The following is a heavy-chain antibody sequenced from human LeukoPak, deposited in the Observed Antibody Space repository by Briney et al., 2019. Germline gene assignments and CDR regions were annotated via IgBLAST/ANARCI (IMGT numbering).Heavy chain of an antibody. J-gene: IGHJ4*02. D-gene: IGHD6-13*01. CDR3: ARVGGAAAVDY. V-gene: IGHV4-59*01. Sequence: SETLSLTCTVSGGSLTSYYWSWIRQPPGKGLEWIGYIYYSGSTNYNPSLKSRVTISVDTSKNQFSLKLTSVTAADTAVYYCARVGGAAAVDYWGQGTLVTVSS. CDR1: GGSLTSYY. CDR2: IYYSGST.